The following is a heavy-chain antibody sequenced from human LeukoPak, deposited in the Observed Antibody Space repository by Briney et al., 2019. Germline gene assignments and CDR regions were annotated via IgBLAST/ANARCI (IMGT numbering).Heavy chain of an antibody. CDR2: IYGGDSEI. CDR1: GYRFNSYW. V-gene: IGHV5-51*01. CDR3: ARLSEELEAHFDF. J-gene: IGHJ4*02. D-gene: IGHD1-1*01. Sequence: GESLKISCKGAGYRFNSYWIGWVRQMPGQGLQWMGVIYGGDSEIRYSPSFQGQVTNSADKSINTAYPQWSSLKASDTAMYYCARLSEELEAHFDFWGQGTPVTVSS.